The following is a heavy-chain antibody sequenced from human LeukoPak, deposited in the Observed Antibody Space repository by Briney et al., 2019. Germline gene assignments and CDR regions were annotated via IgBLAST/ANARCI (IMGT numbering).Heavy chain of an antibody. CDR3: TARLLRYFDWLLSYDY. J-gene: IGHJ4*02. CDR1: GFTFSNAW. Sequence: GGSLRLSCAASGFTFSNAWMTWVRQAPGKGLEWVGRIKSKTDGGTTDYAAPVKGRFTISRDDSKNTLFLQMNSLKTEDTAVYYCTARLLRYFDWLLSYDYWGQGTLVAVSS. CDR2: IKSKTDGGTT. V-gene: IGHV3-15*01. D-gene: IGHD3-9*01.